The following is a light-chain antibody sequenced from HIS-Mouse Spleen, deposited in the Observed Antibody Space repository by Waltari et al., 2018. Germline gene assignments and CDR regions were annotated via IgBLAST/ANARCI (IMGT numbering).Light chain of an antibody. J-gene: IGLJ2*01. Sequence: SYELTQPPSLSVSPGLTARNTCSGDASPQKYCYWYQQKSGQAPVLVIYEDSKRPPGIPERFSGSSSGTMATLTISGAQVEDEADYYCYSTDSSGNHRVFGGGTKLTVL. CDR2: EDS. V-gene: IGLV3-10*01. CDR3: YSTDSSGNHRV. CDR1: ASPQKY.